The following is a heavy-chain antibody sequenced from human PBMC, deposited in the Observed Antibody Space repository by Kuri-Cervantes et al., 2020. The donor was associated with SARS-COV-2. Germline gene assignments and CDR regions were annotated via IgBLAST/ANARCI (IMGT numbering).Heavy chain of an antibody. CDR1: EFPFSSFP. CDR3: ARDRFRVPAAMTTVFWFDP. J-gene: IGHJ5*02. Sequence: GGSLRLSCTASEFPFSSFPIYWVRQAPGKGLQWLAIFSSDGNNLHYIDSVKGRFTISRDNAKNSLYLQMNSLRDEDTAVYYCARDRFRVPAAMTTVFWFDPWGQGTLVTVSS. D-gene: IGHD2-2*01. CDR2: FSSDGNNL. V-gene: IGHV3-30*04.